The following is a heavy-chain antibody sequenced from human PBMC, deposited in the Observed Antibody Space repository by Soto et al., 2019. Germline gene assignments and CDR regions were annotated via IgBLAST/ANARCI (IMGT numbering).Heavy chain of an antibody. V-gene: IGHV3-30-3*01. D-gene: IGHD1-26*01. J-gene: IGHJ6*02. CDR2: ISYDGSDQ. Sequence: QVQLVESGGGVVQPGRSLRLSCAASGFVFSGCAMHWVRQAPGKGLEWVGVISYDGSDQYYADSVKGRFTISRDNSKNTMFLQMNSLRAEDTAVYYCARDIVGAPYYYYGMDVWGQGPTVTVS. CDR3: ARDIVGAPYYYYGMDV. CDR1: GFVFSGCA.